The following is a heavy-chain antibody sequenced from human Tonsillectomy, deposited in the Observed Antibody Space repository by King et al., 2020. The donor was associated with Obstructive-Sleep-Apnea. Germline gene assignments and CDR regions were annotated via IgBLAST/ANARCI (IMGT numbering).Heavy chain of an antibody. J-gene: IGHJ3*02. Sequence: QLQESGPGLVKPSETLSLTCTVSGGSISSSSYYWGWIRQPPGKGLEWIGSIYYSGSTYYNPSLKSRVTISVDTSKTQFSLKLSSVTAADTAVYYCAREGYDFWSGYSIDAFDIWGQGTMVTVSS. D-gene: IGHD3-3*01. CDR3: AREGYDFWSGYSIDAFDI. CDR1: GGSISSSSYY. CDR2: IYYSGST. V-gene: IGHV4-39*07.